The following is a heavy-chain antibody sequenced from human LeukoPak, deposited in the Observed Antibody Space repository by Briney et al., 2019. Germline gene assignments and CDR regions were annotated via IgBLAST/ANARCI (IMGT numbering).Heavy chain of an antibody. J-gene: IGHJ4*02. CDR1: GFTFSDYT. CDR2: ISKSSSTM. Sequence: PGGSLRLSCAVSGFTFSDYTMNWARQAPGKGLEWVSYISKSSSTMYYADSVKGRFTISRDNAKNSLYLQMNSLRDEDTAVYYCAKGDYSFDYWGQGTLVTVSS. CDR3: AKGDYSFDY. V-gene: IGHV3-48*02.